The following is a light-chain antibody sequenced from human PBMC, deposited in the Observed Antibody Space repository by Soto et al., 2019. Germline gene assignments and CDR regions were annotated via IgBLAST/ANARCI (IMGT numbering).Light chain of an antibody. CDR2: GAS. V-gene: IGKV3-20*01. J-gene: IGKJ4*01. Sequence: DSVLTQSPGTLSLSPGERATLSCRASQSVISSYLAWYQQKPGQPPSLLIYGASSRASGIPDRFSGSGSGTDFNLTISRMEPEDFAVYYCQQYGSSPLTFGGGSKVDIK. CDR3: QQYGSSPLT. CDR1: QSVISSY.